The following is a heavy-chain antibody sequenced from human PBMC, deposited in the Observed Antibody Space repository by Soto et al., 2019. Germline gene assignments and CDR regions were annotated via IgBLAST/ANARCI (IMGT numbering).Heavy chain of an antibody. CDR1: GFTFSNYA. Sequence: EVQLLESGGGLVQPGGSLRLSCAASGFTFSNYAVTWVRQAPGKGLEWVSTISGSGGSTYYADSVKGRFTISSDNSKNTLYLQMNSLRAEDTAVYYCAKDQGSSWYEIDYWGQGAVVTVSS. V-gene: IGHV3-23*01. J-gene: IGHJ4*02. CDR2: ISGSGGST. D-gene: IGHD6-13*01. CDR3: AKDQGSSWYEIDY.